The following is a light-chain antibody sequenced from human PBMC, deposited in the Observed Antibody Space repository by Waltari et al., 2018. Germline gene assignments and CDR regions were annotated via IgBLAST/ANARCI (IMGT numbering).Light chain of an antibody. CDR3: HQYYSTPRT. V-gene: IGKV1-NL1*01. Sequence: DIQMTQSPSSMSASVGDRVTITCRASQGISNSLAWYQQKPGKAPKLLLYAASRLESGVPSRFSGSGSGTDYTLTISSLQPEDFATYYCHQYYSTPRTFGQGTKVEIK. J-gene: IGKJ1*01. CDR2: AAS. CDR1: QGISNS.